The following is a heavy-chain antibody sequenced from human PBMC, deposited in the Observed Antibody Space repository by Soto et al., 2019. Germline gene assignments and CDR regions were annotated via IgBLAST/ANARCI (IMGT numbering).Heavy chain of an antibody. J-gene: IGHJ1*01. Sequence: SETLSLTCAVSGTSISSSNWWSWVRQPPGKGLEWIGEIYHSGSTNHNPSFKSRVSISVDKSKNQLFLRLSSVTAADTAVYYCARGGSSSWLRIFHHWGQGTLVTVSS. CDR2: IYHSGST. D-gene: IGHD6-13*01. CDR1: GTSISSSNW. V-gene: IGHV4-4*02. CDR3: ARGGSSSWLRIFHH.